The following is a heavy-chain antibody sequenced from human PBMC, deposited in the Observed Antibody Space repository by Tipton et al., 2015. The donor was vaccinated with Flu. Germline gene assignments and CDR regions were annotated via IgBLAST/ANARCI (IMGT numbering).Heavy chain of an antibody. J-gene: IGHJ4*02. D-gene: IGHD3-16*01. CDR3: VTYIYDTHGPFFDC. CDR1: GGSVGSPYC. Sequence: TLSLTCSVSGGSVGSPYCWGWVRQPPGKGLQWIGNISHNGVSDYNPSLKSRVTISEDTSKNQVSLRLTSVTAADTAIYYCVTYIYDTHGPFFDCWGQGILVTVSS. V-gene: IGHV4-38-2*01. CDR2: ISHNGVS.